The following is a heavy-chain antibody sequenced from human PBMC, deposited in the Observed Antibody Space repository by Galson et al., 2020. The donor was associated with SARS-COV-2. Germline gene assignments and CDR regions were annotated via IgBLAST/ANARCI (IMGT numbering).Heavy chain of an antibody. J-gene: IGHJ6*02. CDR2: TYSGGTT. Sequence: GGSLRLSCSASGFAVNTNYMTWVRQAPGKGLEWVSVTYSGGTTYYADSVRDRFTISRDNRKNTLYLQMTSLRPEDTAVYYCARDYSGSSKAYYSMDVWGQGTTVTVSS. V-gene: IGHV3-66*01. CDR3: ARDYSGSSKAYYSMDV. CDR1: GFAVNTNY. D-gene: IGHD1-26*01.